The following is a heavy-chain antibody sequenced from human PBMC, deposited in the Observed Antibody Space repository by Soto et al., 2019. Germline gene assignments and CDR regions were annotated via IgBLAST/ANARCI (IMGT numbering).Heavy chain of an antibody. CDR2: IIPIFGTA. J-gene: IGHJ4*02. CDR3: ASMTTGTARDY. V-gene: IGHV1-69*13. Sequence: SVKVSCKASGGTFSSYAISWVRQAPGQGLEWMGGIIPIFGTANYAQKFQGRVTITADESTSTAYMELSSLRSEDTAVYYCASMTTGTARDYWGQGTLVPVSS. CDR1: GGTFSSYA. D-gene: IGHD4-17*01.